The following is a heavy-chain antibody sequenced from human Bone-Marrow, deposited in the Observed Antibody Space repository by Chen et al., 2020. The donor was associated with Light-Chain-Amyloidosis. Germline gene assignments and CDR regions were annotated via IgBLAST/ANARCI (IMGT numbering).Heavy chain of an antibody. CDR1: GFAFSSYA. J-gene: IGHJ3*02. Sequence: EVQLVESGGGLLQRGGCLRLSCAASGFAFSSYAMSWVRQAPGKGLEWGATIGGSGGSRYYGASVKGRLTISGDNSKNALFLQMNSLRAEDTAVYYCAKDISYDDILPGYPADAFDIWGQGTMVTVSS. CDR2: IGGSGGSR. V-gene: IGHV3-23*04. D-gene: IGHD3-9*01. CDR3: AKDISYDDILPGYPADAFDI.